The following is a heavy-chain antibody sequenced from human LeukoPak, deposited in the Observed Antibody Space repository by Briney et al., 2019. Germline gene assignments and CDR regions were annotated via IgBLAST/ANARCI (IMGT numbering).Heavy chain of an antibody. Sequence: SETLSLSCTVSTGSISTSNYDWGWVRQHPGKALEWIGNIFYTGSTYYSPSLKSRVTISLDTSRNQFSLRLNSVTAADTAVYYCATLTGGDDAFDIWGQGTMVTVSS. CDR3: ATLTGGDDAFDI. CDR1: TGSISTSNYD. CDR2: IFYTGST. D-gene: IGHD4-23*01. V-gene: IGHV4-39*07. J-gene: IGHJ3*02.